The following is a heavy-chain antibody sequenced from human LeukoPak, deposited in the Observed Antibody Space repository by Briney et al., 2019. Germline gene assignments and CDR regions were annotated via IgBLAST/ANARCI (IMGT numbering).Heavy chain of an antibody. CDR2: ITASGGST. D-gene: IGHD5-18*01. J-gene: IGHJ4*02. V-gene: IGHV3-23*01. CDR1: GFTFSSYA. CDR3: AKGNGYSYGRYYFDY. Sequence: QPGGSLRLSCAASGFTFSSYAMGWVCQAPGKGLEWVSAITASGGSTYYADSVKGRFTISRDNSKNTLYLQVNSLRAEDTAVYYCAKGNGYSYGRYYFDYWGQGTLVTVSS.